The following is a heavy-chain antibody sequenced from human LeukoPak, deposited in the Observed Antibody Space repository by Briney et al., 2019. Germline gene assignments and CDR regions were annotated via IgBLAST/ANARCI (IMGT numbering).Heavy chain of an antibody. CDR3: ASAGSYYDFWSGYSIDY. CDR1: GFTFSDYY. D-gene: IGHD3-3*01. CDR2: ISSSGSTI. Sequence: PGGSLRLSCAASGFTFSDYYMSWIRQAPGKGLEWVSYISSSGSTIYYADSVKGRFIISRDNAKNSLYLQMNSLRAEDTAVYYCASAGSYYDFWSGYSIDYWGQGTLVTVSS. V-gene: IGHV3-11*04. J-gene: IGHJ4*02.